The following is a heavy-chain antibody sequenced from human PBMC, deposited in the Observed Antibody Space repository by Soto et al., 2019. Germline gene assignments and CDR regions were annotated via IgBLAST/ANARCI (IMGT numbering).Heavy chain of an antibody. D-gene: IGHD3-3*01. CDR2: IKSKTDGGTT. Sequence: GGSLRLSCAASGFTFSNAWMSWVRQAPGKGLEWVGRIKSKTDGGTTDYAAPVKSRFTISSNDSKNTLYLQMNSLKTEDKAVYYWTTEDSEDFWSGSDAFDIWGQGTMVTVSS. V-gene: IGHV3-15*01. CDR3: TTEDSEDFWSGSDAFDI. J-gene: IGHJ3*02. CDR1: GFTFSNAW.